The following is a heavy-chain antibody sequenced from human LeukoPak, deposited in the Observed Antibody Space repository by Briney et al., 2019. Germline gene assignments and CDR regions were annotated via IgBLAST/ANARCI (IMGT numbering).Heavy chain of an antibody. Sequence: GGSLRLSCAASGFNSGDYAMSWVRQAPGKGLEWVAHIKEGGRGTFYVDSVKGRFTGSRDDARNTVYLQMNSLRAEDTAVYYCARWRGAQSEFVVWGQGTLVTVSS. CDR1: GFNSGDYA. J-gene: IGHJ4*02. V-gene: IGHV3-7*01. CDR2: IKEGGRGT. D-gene: IGHD3-3*01. CDR3: ARWRGAQSEFVV.